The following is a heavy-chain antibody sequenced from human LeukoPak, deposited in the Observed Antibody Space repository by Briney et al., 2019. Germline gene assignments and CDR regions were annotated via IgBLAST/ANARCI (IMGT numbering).Heavy chain of an antibody. CDR2: MNPNSGNT. CDR1: GYTFTSYD. D-gene: IGHD6-13*01. J-gene: IGHJ4*02. Sequence: ASVKVSCKASGYTFTSYDINWVRQATGQGLEWMGWMNPNSGNTGYAQKFQGRVTMTRNTSISTAYMELSSLRSEDTAVYYCAREHVAATGKDYWGQGTLVTVSS. V-gene: IGHV1-8*01. CDR3: AREHVAATGKDY.